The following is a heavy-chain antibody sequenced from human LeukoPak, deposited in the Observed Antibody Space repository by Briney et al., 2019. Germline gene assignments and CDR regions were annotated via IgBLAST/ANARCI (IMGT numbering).Heavy chain of an antibody. CDR3: ARGPVSTGHLFDH. V-gene: IGHV3-48*03. J-gene: IGHJ4*02. D-gene: IGHD1-1*01. CDR1: GFTFSSYE. CDR2: ISSSGSTI. Sequence: PGGSLRLSCAASGFTFSSYEMNWVRQAPGKGLEWVSYISSSGSTIYYADSVRGRFTISRDNAKNSLYMQMNSLRAEDTAVYYCARGPVSTGHLFDHWGLGTLVIVSS.